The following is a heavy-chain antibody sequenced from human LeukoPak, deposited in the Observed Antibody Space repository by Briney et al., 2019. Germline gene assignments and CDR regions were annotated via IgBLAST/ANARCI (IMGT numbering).Heavy chain of an antibody. Sequence: ASVKVSCKASGYTFTGYYMHWVRQAPGQGLEWMGWINPNSGGTNYAQKFQGRVTMTRDTSISTAYMELSRLRSDDTAVYYCASLEPYDYVWGSLRLDYWGQGTLVTVSS. J-gene: IGHJ4*02. CDR3: ASLEPYDYVWGSLRLDY. CDR1: GYTFTGYY. V-gene: IGHV1-2*02. CDR2: INPNSGGT. D-gene: IGHD3-16*01.